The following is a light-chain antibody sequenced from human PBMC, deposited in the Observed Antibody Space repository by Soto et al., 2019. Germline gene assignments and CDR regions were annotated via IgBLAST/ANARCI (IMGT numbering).Light chain of an antibody. CDR2: HAS. Sequence: EIVLTQSPGTLSLSPGERATLSCRASQSVSNNYLAWYQQKSGQAPRLLIYHASSRATGIPDRFSGSGSGTDFTLTIGRLEPEDFAVYYCHQSDSSSYTFGQGTKLEIK. CDR3: HQSDSSSYT. J-gene: IGKJ2*01. CDR1: QSVSNNY. V-gene: IGKV3-20*01.